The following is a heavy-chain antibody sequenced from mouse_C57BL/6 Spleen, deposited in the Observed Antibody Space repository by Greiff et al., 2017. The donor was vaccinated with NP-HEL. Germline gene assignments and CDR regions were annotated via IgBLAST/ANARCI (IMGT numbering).Heavy chain of an antibody. Sequence: QVHVKQSGAELARPGASVKLSCKASGYTFTSYGISWVKQRTGQGLEWIGEIYPRSGNTYYNEKFKGKATLTADKSSSTAYMELRSLTSEDSAVYFCARLYPHYYGSSYGYFDVWGTGTTVTVSS. CDR2: IYPRSGNT. D-gene: IGHD1-1*01. J-gene: IGHJ1*03. CDR3: ARLYPHYYGSSYGYFDV. V-gene: IGHV1-81*01. CDR1: GYTFTSYG.